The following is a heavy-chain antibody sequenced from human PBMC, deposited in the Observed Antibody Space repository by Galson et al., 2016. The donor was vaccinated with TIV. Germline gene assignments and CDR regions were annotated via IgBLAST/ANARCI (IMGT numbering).Heavy chain of an antibody. CDR1: GDSISSFY. CDR2: ISYTGFT. CDR3: ARLYDFWTGYPSLDV. V-gene: IGHV4-59*08. J-gene: IGHJ6*02. D-gene: IGHD3-3*01. Sequence: ETLSLTCTVSGDSISSFYWIWIRQPPGKGLEWIAYISYTGFTKYNPTLKSRVTISVDTSKNHFSLRLTSVTAADTAVYFCARLYDFWTGYPSLDVWGQGTTVTVSS.